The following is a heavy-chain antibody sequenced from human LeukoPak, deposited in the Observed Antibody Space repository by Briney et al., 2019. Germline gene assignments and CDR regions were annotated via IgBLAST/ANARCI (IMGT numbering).Heavy chain of an antibody. CDR2: ITWNTFRI. D-gene: IGHD5-12*01. CDR3: ARVPSGATNYFDY. V-gene: IGHV3-9*01. Sequence: GGSLRLSCAASGFKFEDYAMHWVRQAPGKGLEWVSSITWNTFRIGYAASVKGRFTISRDNAKNSLYLQMNSLRAEDTAVYYCARVPSGATNYFDYWGQGTLVTVSS. J-gene: IGHJ4*02. CDR1: GFKFEDYA.